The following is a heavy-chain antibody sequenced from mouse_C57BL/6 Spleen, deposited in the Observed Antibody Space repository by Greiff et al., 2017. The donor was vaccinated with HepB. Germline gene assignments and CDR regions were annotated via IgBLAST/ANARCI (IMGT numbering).Heavy chain of an antibody. D-gene: IGHD2-4*01. J-gene: IGHJ3*01. CDR2: IRNKANGYTT. Sequence: EVMLVESGGGLVQPGGSLSLSCAASGFTFTDYYMSWVRQPPGKALEWLGFIRNKANGYTTEYSASVKGRFTISRDNSQSILYLQMNALRAEDSATYYCARYDDYGFAYWGQGTLVTVSA. CDR1: GFTFTDYY. CDR3: ARYDDYGFAY. V-gene: IGHV7-3*01.